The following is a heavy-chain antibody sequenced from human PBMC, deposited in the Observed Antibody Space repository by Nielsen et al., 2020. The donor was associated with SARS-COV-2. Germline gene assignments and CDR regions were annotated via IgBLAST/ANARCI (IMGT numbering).Heavy chain of an antibody. V-gene: IGHV3-7*03. CDR3: ARDSGFGELLAYYYYYGMDV. D-gene: IGHD3-10*01. J-gene: IGHJ6*02. Sequence: WIRQPPGKGLEWVANIKQDGSEKYYVDSVKGRFTISRDNAKNSLYLQMNSLRAEDTAVYYCARDSGFGELLAYYYYYGMDVWGQGTTVTVSS. CDR2: IKQDGSEK.